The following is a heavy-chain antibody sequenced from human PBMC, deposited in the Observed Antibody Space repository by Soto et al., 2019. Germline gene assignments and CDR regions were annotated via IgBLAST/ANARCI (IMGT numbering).Heavy chain of an antibody. D-gene: IGHD6-6*01. CDR3: ARESKGFIAARPVGYFDY. Sequence: GGSLRLSCAASGFTFSSYSMNWVRQAPGKGLEWVSYISSSSSTIYYADSVKGRFTISRDNAKNSLYLQMNSLRDEDTAVYYCARESKGFIAARPVGYFDYWGQGTLVTVSS. J-gene: IGHJ4*02. CDR2: ISSSSSTI. CDR1: GFTFSSYS. V-gene: IGHV3-48*02.